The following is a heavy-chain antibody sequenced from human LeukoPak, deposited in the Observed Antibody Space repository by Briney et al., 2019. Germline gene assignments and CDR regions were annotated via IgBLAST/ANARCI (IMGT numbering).Heavy chain of an antibody. D-gene: IGHD3-9*01. CDR1: GYTFTSYD. J-gene: IGHJ5*02. Sequence: ASVKVSCKASGYTFTSYDINWVRQATGQGLEWMGWMNPNSGNTGYAQKFQGRVTMTRNTSISTAYMVLSSLRSEDRAVYYCALGRDDILVPQSPWGQGTLVTVSS. CDR3: ALGRDDILVPQSP. CDR2: MNPNSGNT. V-gene: IGHV1-8*01.